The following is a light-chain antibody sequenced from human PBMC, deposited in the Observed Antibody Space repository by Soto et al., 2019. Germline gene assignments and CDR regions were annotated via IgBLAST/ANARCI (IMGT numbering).Light chain of an antibody. CDR2: GAS. J-gene: IGKJ1*01. CDR1: QSISSSY. CDR3: QQYYSSPWT. Sequence: EIVLTQSPGTLSLSPGERATLSCRASQSISSSYLAWYQQKPGQAPRLLIYGASSRATGTPDRFSGSGSGTDFTLTISRLEPEDFAVYYCQQYYSSPWTFGLGPKVDIK. V-gene: IGKV3-20*01.